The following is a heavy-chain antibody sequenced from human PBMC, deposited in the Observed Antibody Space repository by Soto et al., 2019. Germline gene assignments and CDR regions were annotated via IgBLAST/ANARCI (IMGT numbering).Heavy chain of an antibody. V-gene: IGHV1-69*13. CDR1: GGTFSSYA. CDR2: IIPIFGTA. Sequence: ASVKVSCKASGGTFSSYAISWVRQAPGQGLEWMGGIIPIFGTANYAQKFQGRVTITADESTSTAYMELSSLRSEDTAVYYCASPRPGYSSLGAVDIWGQGTMVTVSS. J-gene: IGHJ3*02. D-gene: IGHD6-19*01. CDR3: ASPRPGYSSLGAVDI.